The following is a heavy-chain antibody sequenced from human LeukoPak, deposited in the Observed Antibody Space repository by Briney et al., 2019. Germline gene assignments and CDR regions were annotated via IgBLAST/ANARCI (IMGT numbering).Heavy chain of an antibody. CDR1: GYTFTSYA. CDR3: ARGGSGSYLVAY. Sequence: GASVKVSCKASGYTFTSYAMHWVRQAPGQGLEWMGWINAGNGNTKYSQKFQGRVTITRDTSASTAYMELSSLRSEDTAVYYCARGGSGSYLVAYWGQGTLVTVSS. CDR2: INAGNGNT. J-gene: IGHJ4*02. D-gene: IGHD3-10*01. V-gene: IGHV1-3*01.